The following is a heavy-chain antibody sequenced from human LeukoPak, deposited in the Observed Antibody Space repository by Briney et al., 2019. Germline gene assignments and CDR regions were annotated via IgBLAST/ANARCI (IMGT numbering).Heavy chain of an antibody. CDR3: ARGGGWLKGGNFDY. D-gene: IGHD6-19*01. V-gene: IGHV4-59*01. Sequence: SETLSLTCTVSGGSISSSYWSWIRQPPGKGLEWIGYIYYSGSTNYNPSLKSRVTISVDTSKNQFSLKLSSVTAADTAVYYCARGGGWLKGGNFDYWGQGTLVTVSS. CDR1: GGSISSSY. CDR2: IYYSGST. J-gene: IGHJ4*02.